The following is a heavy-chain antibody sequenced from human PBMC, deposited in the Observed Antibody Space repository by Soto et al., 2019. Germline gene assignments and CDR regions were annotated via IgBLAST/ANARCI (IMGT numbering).Heavy chain of an antibody. V-gene: IGHV4-4*07. Sequence: PAGRALEWIGRIYTSGSTNYNXXLKSRVTMSVDTSKNQFSPRLSSVTAADTAVYFCARTVAVPGERIDYWGQGTQVTVSS. J-gene: IGHJ4*02. CDR3: ARTVAVPGERIDY. CDR2: IYTSGST. D-gene: IGHD4-17*01.